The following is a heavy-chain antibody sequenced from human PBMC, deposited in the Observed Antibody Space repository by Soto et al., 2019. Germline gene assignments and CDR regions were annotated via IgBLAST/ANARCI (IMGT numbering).Heavy chain of an antibody. CDR2: INHSGST. CDR3: ASGVVVVVAARLTLLEP. V-gene: IGHV4-34*01. D-gene: IGHD2-15*01. CDR1: GGTIIDLY. Sequence: VDGGTIIDLYGRRIRQHPGKGLEWIGEINHSGSTYYNPSLKSRVTISVDTSKNQFSLKLSSVTAADTAVYYCASGVVVVVAARLTLLEPWGQGTLVTVSS. J-gene: IGHJ5*02.